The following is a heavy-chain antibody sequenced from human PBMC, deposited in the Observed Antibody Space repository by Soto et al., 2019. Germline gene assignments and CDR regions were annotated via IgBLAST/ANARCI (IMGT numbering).Heavy chain of an antibody. V-gene: IGHV4-30-4*01. CDR2: IYYSGST. CDR1: GGSISSGDYY. J-gene: IGHJ4*02. CDR3: ARTSVTPPVYYFDY. D-gene: IGHD4-17*01. Sequence: SETLSLTCTVSGGSISSGDYYWSWIRQPPGKGLEWIGYIYYSGSTYYNPSLKSRVTISVDTSKNQFSLKLSSVTAADTAAYYCARTSVTPPVYYFDYWGQGTLVTVSS.